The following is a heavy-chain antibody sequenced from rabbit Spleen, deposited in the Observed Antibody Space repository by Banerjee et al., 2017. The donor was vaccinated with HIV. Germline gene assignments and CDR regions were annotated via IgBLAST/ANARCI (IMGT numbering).Heavy chain of an antibody. CDR1: GFTFSEKAV. Sequence: QEQLEESGGGLVKPEGSLKLTCKASGFTFSEKAVMCWVRQAPGKGLEWIASINAYAGNPVYTTWAKGGFTISRTSTTTVTLHITSMTASDMATYFCAFDSSSSFSCYGLDLLGPGTLVTVS. D-gene: IGHD1-1*01. CDR2: INAYAGNP. J-gene: IGHJ6*01. CDR3: AFDSSSSFSCYGLDL. V-gene: IGHV1S45*01.